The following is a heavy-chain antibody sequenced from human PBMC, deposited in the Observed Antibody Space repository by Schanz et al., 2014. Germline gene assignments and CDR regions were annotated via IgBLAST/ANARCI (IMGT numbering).Heavy chain of an antibody. CDR2: IYYSGST. J-gene: IGHJ4*02. Sequence: VQLVESGGGLIQPGGSLRLSCAASGFGFSSYSMNWVRQAPGKGLEWIGIIYYSGSTYYNTSLKSRVTISVDASKNQFFLKLSSVTAADTAVYYCAKTSVLYPWGYFDYWGQGTLVTVSS. D-gene: IGHD2-8*01. V-gene: IGHV4-59*05. CDR3: AKTSVLYPWGYFDY. CDR1: GFGFSSYSMN.